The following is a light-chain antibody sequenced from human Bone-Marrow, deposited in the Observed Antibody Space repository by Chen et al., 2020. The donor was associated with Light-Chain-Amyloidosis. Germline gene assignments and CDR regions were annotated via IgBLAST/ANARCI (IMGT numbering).Light chain of an antibody. J-gene: IGLJ3*02. CDR3: QVWESSSDRPV. Sequence: SYVLTQPSSVSVAPGQTATIACGGNNIGSTSVHWYQPTPGTAPLQVVYDDSDRPSGIPEGLSGYNAGNTATVTIRRVEAGEDADYYCQVWESSSDRPVFGGGTTLTVL. CDR2: DDS. V-gene: IGLV3-21*02. CDR1: NIGSTS.